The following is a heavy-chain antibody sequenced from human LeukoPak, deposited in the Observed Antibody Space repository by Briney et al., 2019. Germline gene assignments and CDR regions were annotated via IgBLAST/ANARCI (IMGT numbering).Heavy chain of an antibody. V-gene: IGHV4-39*01. Sequence: SETLSLTCTVSGGSISGSSYYWGWIRQPPGKGLEWIGSIYYSGSTYFNPSVKGRVTISVDTSKNQFSLKLTPVTAADTAVYYCASVIGDLSDWGQGTLVTVSS. CDR1: GGSISGSSYY. CDR2: IYYSGST. D-gene: IGHD7-27*01. J-gene: IGHJ4*02. CDR3: ASVIGDLSD.